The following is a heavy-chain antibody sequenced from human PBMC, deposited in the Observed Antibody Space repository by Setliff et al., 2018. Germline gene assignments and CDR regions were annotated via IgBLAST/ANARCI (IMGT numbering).Heavy chain of an antibody. CDR3: ARHKSNGSGSYPSLYMDV. CDR2: IYYSGST. J-gene: IGHJ6*03. V-gene: IGHV4-39*01. Sequence: KPSETLSLTCRVSGGSISSGNYCWGLIRQPPGKGLEWVATIYYSGSTYSNPSLKSRLIISVDAPDNQFSVKLSSVTAADTAVYYCARHKSNGSGSYPSLYMDVWGKGIMVTGS. D-gene: IGHD3-10*01. CDR1: GGSISSGNYC.